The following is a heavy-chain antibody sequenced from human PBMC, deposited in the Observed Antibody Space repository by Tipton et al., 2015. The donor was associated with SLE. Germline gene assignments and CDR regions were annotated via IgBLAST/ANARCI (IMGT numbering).Heavy chain of an antibody. D-gene: IGHD4-23*01. CDR3: ARHGGGNLPHWCCDL. CDR1: GGSFSGYY. CDR2: SNESGKT. J-gene: IGHJ2*01. Sequence: GLVKPSETLSLICAVYGGSFSGYYWSWIRQTPGKGLECIGESNESGKTNYNPALKSRATLSVDTSRNQFSLRLTSVTAADTAVYYCARHGGGNLPHWCCDLWGRVTLVTVSS. V-gene: IGHV4-34*01.